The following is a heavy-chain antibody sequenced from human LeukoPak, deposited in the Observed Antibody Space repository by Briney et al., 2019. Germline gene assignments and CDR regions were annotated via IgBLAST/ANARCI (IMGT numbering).Heavy chain of an antibody. J-gene: IGHJ4*02. D-gene: IGHD6-19*01. V-gene: IGHV4-59*01. CDR3: ARDSAVAGYLDY. Sequence: PSETLSLTCTVSGGSISHYYWSWLRQPPGKGLEWIGYIYYSGSTKYNPSLKSRVTISVDTSKNQFSLKLSSVTTADTAVYYCARDSAVAGYLDYWGQGTLVTVSS. CDR1: GGSISHYY. CDR2: IYYSGST.